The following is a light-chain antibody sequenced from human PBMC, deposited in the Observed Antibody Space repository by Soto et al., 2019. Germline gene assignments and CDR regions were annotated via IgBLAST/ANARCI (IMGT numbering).Light chain of an antibody. V-gene: IGLV2-14*01. CDR1: SSDVGGYNY. CDR3: SSYTSSSTLYG. CDR2: DVS. Sequence: SALTQPASVSGSPGQSITISCTGTSSDVGGYNYVSWYQQHPGKAPKLMIYDVSNRPSGVSNRFSGSKSGNTASLTISGLQAEDEADYYCSSYTSSSTLYGFGTGTKLTVL. J-gene: IGLJ1*01.